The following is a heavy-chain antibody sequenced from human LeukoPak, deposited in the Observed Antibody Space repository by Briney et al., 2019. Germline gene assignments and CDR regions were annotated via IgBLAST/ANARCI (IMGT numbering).Heavy chain of an antibody. D-gene: IGHD3-22*01. J-gene: IGHJ4*02. CDR3: ARDNYDSSGPYYFDY. CDR1: GFTFSSYE. CDR2: ISSSGSTI. Sequence: GGSLRLSCAASGFTFSSYEMNWVRQAPGGGLEWVSYISSSGSTIYYADSVKGRFTISRDNARNSLYLQMNSRRAEDTAVYYCARDNYDSSGPYYFDYWGQGTLVTVSS. V-gene: IGHV3-48*03.